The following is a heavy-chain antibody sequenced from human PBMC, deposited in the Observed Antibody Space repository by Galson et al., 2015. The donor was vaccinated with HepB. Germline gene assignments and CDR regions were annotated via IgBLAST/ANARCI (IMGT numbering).Heavy chain of an antibody. Sequence: SLRLSCAASGFTFSSYSMNWVRQAPGKGLEWVGRIKSKTDGGTTDYAAPVKGRFTISRDDSKNTLYLQMNSLRAEDTAVYYCARMEGETYYDSSGYYHYFDYWGQGTLVTVSS. J-gene: IGHJ4*02. CDR1: GFTFSSYS. CDR2: IKSKTDGGTT. CDR3: ARMEGETYYDSSGYYHYFDY. V-gene: IGHV3-15*01. D-gene: IGHD3-22*01.